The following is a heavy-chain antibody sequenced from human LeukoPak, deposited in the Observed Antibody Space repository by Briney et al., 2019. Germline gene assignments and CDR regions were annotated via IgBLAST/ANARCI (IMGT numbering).Heavy chain of an antibody. CDR2: ISGSGGST. J-gene: IGHJ4*02. V-gene: IGHV3-23*01. CDR3: ATGVHDSSGYPTAFDY. D-gene: IGHD3-22*01. CDR1: GFTFSSYA. Sequence: GGSLRLSCAASGFTFSSYAMSWVRQAPGKGLEWVSAISGSGGSTYYADSVKGRFTISRDNSKNTLYLQMNSLRAEDTAVYYCATGVHDSSGYPTAFDYWGQGTLVTVSS.